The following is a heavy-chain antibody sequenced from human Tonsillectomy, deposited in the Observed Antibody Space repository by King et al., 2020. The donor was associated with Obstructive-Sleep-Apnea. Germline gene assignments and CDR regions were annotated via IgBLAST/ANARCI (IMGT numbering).Heavy chain of an antibody. CDR2: LYHSGST. CDR1: GGSISSTNW. J-gene: IGHJ4*02. V-gene: IGHV4-4*02. CDR3: ASGNSTSPGY. D-gene: IGHD2/OR15-2a*01. Sequence: QLQESGPGLVKPSGTLSLTCAVSGGSISSTNWWSWFRQPPGKGLEWIGELYHSGSTNYNPSLKNGVTISIDKSENQFSLKLTSMTAADTAVYYCASGNSTSPGYWGQGTLVTVSS.